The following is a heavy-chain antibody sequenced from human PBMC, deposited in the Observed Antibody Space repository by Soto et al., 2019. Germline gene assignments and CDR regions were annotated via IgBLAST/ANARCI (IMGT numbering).Heavy chain of an antibody. V-gene: IGHV2-5*01. Sequence: SGPTLVNPTQTLTLTCTFSGFSFTTAGVAVGWIRQTPGGALEWLTLIYCNDHRRFSPSLKTRLTITGDTSNNQVVLSLTNVDPGDTATYFCARSDGGYEIIYFDFWGQGIPVTVSS. CDR1: GFSFTTAGVA. CDR2: IYCNDHR. J-gene: IGHJ4*02. D-gene: IGHD5-12*01. CDR3: ARSDGGYEIIYFDF.